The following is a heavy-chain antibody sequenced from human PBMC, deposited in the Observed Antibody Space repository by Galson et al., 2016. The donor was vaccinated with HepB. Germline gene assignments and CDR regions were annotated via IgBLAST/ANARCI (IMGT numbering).Heavy chain of an antibody. CDR1: GFTFSTYG. D-gene: IGHD1-14*01. CDR2: ITNTGFNK. Sequence: SLRLSCAASGFTFSTYGIHWVRQAPGKGLEWVAVITNTGFNKHYADFVKGRFTISRDNSKDTVYLQMNSLRAEDTAVYYCARDGRPAGFVAGSKIDYWGQGTLVTVSS. J-gene: IGHJ4*02. CDR3: ARDGRPAGFVAGSKIDY. V-gene: IGHV3-33*05.